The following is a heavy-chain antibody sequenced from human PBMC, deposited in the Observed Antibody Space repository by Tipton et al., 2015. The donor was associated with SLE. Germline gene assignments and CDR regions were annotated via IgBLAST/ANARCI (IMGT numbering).Heavy chain of an antibody. CDR1: GGSISSSSYY. CDR2: IYYSGST. D-gene: IGHD6-13*01. Sequence: TLSLTCTVSGGSISSSSYYWGWIRQPPGKGLEWIGSIYYSGSTYYNPSLKSRVTISVDRSKNQFSLKLSSVTAADTAVYYCARDSGYSSSWYGDYWGQGTLVTVSS. CDR3: ARDSGYSSSWYGDY. V-gene: IGHV4-39*07. J-gene: IGHJ4*02.